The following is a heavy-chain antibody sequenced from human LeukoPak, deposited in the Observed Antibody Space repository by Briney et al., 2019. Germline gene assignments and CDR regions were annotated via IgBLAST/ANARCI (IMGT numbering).Heavy chain of an antibody. J-gene: IGHJ3*02. CDR1: GSIFSSYT. D-gene: IGHD2-2*01. CDR2: ISSSSSYI. V-gene: IGHV3-21*01. CDR3: ARDRSTGWPDAFDI. Sequence: GGSLRLSCAASGSIFSSYTMNWVRQAPGKGLEWVSSISSSSSYIYYADSVKGRFTISRDNAKNSLYLQMNSLRAEDTAVYYCARDRSTGWPDAFDIWGQGTMVTVSS.